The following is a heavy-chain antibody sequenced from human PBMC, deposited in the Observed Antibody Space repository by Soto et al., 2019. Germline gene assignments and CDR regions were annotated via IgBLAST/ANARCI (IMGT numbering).Heavy chain of an antibody. Sequence: ASVKVSCKASGYTFTNYGINWVRQAPGQGLEWMGWISAYTGDTNYAQNFQGRVTMTTDTSTSTACMELRSLRSDDTAVYYCARDRTKTFYYDTRDYYSLDYWGQGTLVTVSS. CDR3: ARDRTKTFYYDTRDYYSLDY. J-gene: IGHJ4*02. D-gene: IGHD3-22*01. CDR2: ISAYTGDT. CDR1: GYTFTNYG. V-gene: IGHV1-18*04.